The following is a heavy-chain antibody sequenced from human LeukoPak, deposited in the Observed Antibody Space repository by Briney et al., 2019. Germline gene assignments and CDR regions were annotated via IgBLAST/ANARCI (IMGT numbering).Heavy chain of an antibody. J-gene: IGHJ5*02. CDR1: GYTFTSYG. CDR3: ARETPQTHGNWFDP. CDR2: ISTYNGNS. Sequence: GASVKVSCKASGYTFTSYGITWVRQAPGQGLEWMGWISTYNGNSNYAQKLQGRVTMTTDTSTSTAYMELRSLRSEDTAVYYCARETPQTHGNWFDPWGQGTLVTVSS. V-gene: IGHV1-18*01.